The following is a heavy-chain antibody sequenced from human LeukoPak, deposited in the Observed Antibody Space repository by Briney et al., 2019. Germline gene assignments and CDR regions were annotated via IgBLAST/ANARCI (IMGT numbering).Heavy chain of an antibody. CDR3: AKGVYSSSWPNWFDP. J-gene: IGHJ5*02. D-gene: IGHD6-13*01. Sequence: GGSLRLSCAASGFTFGDYAMHWVRQAPGKGLEWVSAISGSGGSTYYADSVKGRFTISRDNSKNTLYLQMNSLRAEDTAVYYCAKGVYSSSWPNWFDPWGQGTLVTVSS. V-gene: IGHV3-23*01. CDR2: ISGSGGST. CDR1: GFTFGDYA.